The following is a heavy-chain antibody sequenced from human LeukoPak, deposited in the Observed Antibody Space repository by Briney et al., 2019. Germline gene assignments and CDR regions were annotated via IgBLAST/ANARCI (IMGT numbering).Heavy chain of an antibody. Sequence: PGGSLRLSCAASGFTFSSYGMHWVRQAPGKGLEWVAVISYDGSNKYYADSVKGRFTISRDNSKNTLYLQMNSLRAEDTAVYYCAKDLRRGGYDYFDYWGQGTLVTVSS. D-gene: IGHD5-12*01. CDR1: GFTFSSYG. CDR3: AKDLRRGGYDYFDY. J-gene: IGHJ4*02. V-gene: IGHV3-30*18. CDR2: ISYDGSNK.